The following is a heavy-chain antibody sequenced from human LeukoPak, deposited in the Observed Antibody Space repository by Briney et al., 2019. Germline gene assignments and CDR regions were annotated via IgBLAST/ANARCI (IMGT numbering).Heavy chain of an antibody. V-gene: IGHV4-34*01. CDR1: GGSFSGYY. Sequence: SETLSLTCAAYGGSFSGYYWSWIRQPPGKGLEWIGEINHSGSTNYNPSLKSRVTISVDTSKNQFSLKLSSVTAADTAVYYCARAVLRYFDWLLAYNWFDPWGQGTLVTVSS. J-gene: IGHJ5*02. CDR2: INHSGST. D-gene: IGHD3-9*01. CDR3: ARAVLRYFDWLLAYNWFDP.